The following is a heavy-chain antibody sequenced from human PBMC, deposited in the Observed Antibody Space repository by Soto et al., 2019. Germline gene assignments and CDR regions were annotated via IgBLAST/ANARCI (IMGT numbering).Heavy chain of an antibody. V-gene: IGHV1-69*01. CDR2: IVPMFGTT. D-gene: IGHD4-17*01. CDR3: AREIGYGDFTAALLD. CDR1: GDTVSRFL. J-gene: IGHJ4*02. Sequence: QVQLVQSGAEVKKPGSSVTVSCKASGDTVSRFLINWVRQAPGQGLEWMGGIVPMFGTTNSARKFQGRVTITADESTSTACMELSSLRSEDTAVYYCAREIGYGDFTAALLDGGQGTLGTVSS.